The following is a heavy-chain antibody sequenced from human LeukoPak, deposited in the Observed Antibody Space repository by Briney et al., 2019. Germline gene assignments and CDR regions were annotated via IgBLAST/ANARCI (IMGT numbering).Heavy chain of an antibody. J-gene: IGHJ3*02. Sequence: GGSLRLSCVAAGFSVSNYEMDWVRQAPGKGLEWVAKVKKVGTEKYYVDSVKGRFTISRDNAKNSLYLQMNSLRAEDTAVYYCVRDSWTDHDRDGFDIWGQGTMVTVSS. D-gene: IGHD3-22*01. CDR1: GFSVSNYE. CDR3: VRDSWTDHDRDGFDI. V-gene: IGHV3-7*01. CDR2: VKKVGTEK.